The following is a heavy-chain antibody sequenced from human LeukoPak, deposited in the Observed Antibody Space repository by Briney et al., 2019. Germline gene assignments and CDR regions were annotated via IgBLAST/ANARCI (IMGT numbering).Heavy chain of an antibody. CDR1: GYTFTGYY. V-gene: IGHV1-2*02. J-gene: IGHJ6*03. CDR3: ARVPRYCSGGSCRYYYYYYMDV. D-gene: IGHD2-15*01. Sequence: ASVKVSCKASGYTFTGYYMHWVRQAPGQGLEWMGWINPNSGGTNYAQKFQGRVTMTRDTSISTAYMELSRLGSDDTAVYYCARVPRYCSGGSCRYYYYYYMDVWGKGTTVTVSS. CDR2: INPNSGGT.